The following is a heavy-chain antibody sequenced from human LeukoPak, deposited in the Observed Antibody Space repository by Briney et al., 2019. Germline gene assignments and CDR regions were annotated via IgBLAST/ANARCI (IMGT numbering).Heavy chain of an antibody. J-gene: IGHJ4*02. D-gene: IGHD3-3*02. CDR3: AKTASTAYYFDY. CDR2: ISWNSGSI. Sequence: PGGSLRLSCAAFGFTFDDYAMHWVRQAPGKGLEWVSGISWNSGSIGYADSVKGRFTISRDNANNSLYLRMNRLRAEDTALYYCAKTASTAYYFDYWGQGTLVTVSS. V-gene: IGHV3-9*01. CDR1: GFTFDDYA.